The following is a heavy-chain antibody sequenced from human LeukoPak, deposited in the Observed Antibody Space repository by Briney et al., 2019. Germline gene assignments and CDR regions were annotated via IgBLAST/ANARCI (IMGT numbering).Heavy chain of an antibody. CDR3: ARALGRHYDSSRYAESIDY. D-gene: IGHD3-22*01. V-gene: IGHV3-74*01. J-gene: IGHJ4*02. CDR1: GFTFSSYW. CDR2: INTDGSST. Sequence: TGGSLRLSCAASGFTFSSYWMHWVRQAPGKGLVWVSRINTDGSSTSYADSVKGRFTISRDNAKNTLYLQMNSLRAEDTAVYYCARALGRHYDSSRYAESIDYWGQGTLVTVSS.